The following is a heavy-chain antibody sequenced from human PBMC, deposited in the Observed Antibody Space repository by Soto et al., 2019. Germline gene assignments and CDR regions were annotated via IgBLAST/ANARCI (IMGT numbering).Heavy chain of an antibody. D-gene: IGHD4-17*01. J-gene: IGHJ6*02. CDR1: GFTFSSYG. CDR2: ISYDGSNK. Sequence: GGSLRLSCAASGFTFSSYGMHWVRQAPGKGLEWVAVISYDGSNKYYADSVKGRFTISRDNSKNTLYLQMNSLRAEDTAVYYCAKKSLTTTYGMDVWGQGTTVTVSS. V-gene: IGHV3-30*18. CDR3: AKKSLTTTYGMDV.